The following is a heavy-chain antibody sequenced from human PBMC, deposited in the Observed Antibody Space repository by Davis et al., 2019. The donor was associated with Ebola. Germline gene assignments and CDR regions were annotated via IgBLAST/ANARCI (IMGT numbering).Heavy chain of an antibody. J-gene: IGHJ4*02. CDR2: INHSGST. CDR3: ARGVIEDY. V-gene: IGHV4-34*01. Sequence: MPGGSLRLSCAVYGGSFSGYYWSWICQPPGKGLEWIGEINHSGSTNYNPSLKSRVTISVDTSKNQFSLKLSSVTAADTAVYYCARGVIEDYWGQGTLVTVSS. CDR1: GGSFSGYY. D-gene: IGHD2-21*01.